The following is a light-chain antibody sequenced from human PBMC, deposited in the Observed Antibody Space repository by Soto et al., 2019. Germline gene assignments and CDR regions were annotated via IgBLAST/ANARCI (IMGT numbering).Light chain of an antibody. CDR3: AAWDNSLSGPV. Sequence: QAVVTQPPSASGTPGQRVTISCSGSSSNIGGHYVYWYQHLPGTAPTLLIYRNNQRPSGVPDRFSGSKSDTSASLAISGLRSEDEGDYYCAAWDNSLSGPVFGGGTKVTVL. CDR1: SSNIGGHY. V-gene: IGLV1-47*01. J-gene: IGLJ3*02. CDR2: RNN.